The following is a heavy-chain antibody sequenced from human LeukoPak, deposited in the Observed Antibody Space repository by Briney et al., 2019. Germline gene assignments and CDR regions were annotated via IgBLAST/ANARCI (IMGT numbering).Heavy chain of an antibody. V-gene: IGHV3-30-3*01. Sequence: GGSLRLSCAASGFTFSSYVMHWVRQAPGKGLEWVAVISYDGSNKYYADSVKGRFTISRDNSKNTLYLQMNSLRAEDTAVYYCSEDSSGSFTKQLDYWGQGTLVTVSS. J-gene: IGHJ4*02. CDR2: ISYDGSNK. CDR1: GFTFSSYV. CDR3: SEDSSGSFTKQLDY. D-gene: IGHD3-22*01.